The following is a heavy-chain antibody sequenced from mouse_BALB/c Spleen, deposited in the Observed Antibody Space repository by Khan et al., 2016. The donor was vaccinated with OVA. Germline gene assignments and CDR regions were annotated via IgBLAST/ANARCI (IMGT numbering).Heavy chain of an antibody. Sequence: EVQLVESGGGLVKPGGSLKLSCAASGFAFSSYDMSWVRQTPERRLEWVALISNGGSYTNYPASVKGRFTISRDNARNTLYLQVSSLRSEDTALYYCARHGGFNPYFAMDYWGQGTSVTVSS. V-gene: IGHV5-9*02. CDR1: GFAFSSYD. J-gene: IGHJ4*01. CDR3: ARHGGFNPYFAMDY. CDR2: ISNGGSYT.